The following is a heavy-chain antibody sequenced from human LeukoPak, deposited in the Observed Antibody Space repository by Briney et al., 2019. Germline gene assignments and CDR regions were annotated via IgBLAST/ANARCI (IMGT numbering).Heavy chain of an antibody. V-gene: IGHV3-23*01. CDR1: GLTFSSYA. D-gene: IGHD2-2*01. CDR2: ISGSGGST. Sequence: PGGSLRLSCAASGLTFSSYAMSRVRQAPGKGLEWVSAISGSGGSTYYADSVKGRFTISRDNSKNTLYLQMNSLRAEDTAVYFCAKEMSGYCSSTSCPNWFDPWGQGTLVTVSS. CDR3: AKEMSGYCSSTSCPNWFDP. J-gene: IGHJ5*02.